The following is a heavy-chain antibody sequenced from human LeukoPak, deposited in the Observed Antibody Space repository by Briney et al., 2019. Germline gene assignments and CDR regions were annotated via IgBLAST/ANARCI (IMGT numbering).Heavy chain of an antibody. CDR3: ARDIGYSYGHGFDY. CDR1: GFTFSSYW. J-gene: IGHJ4*02. V-gene: IGHV3-7*01. CDR2: IKQDGSEK. D-gene: IGHD5-18*01. Sequence: GGSLRLSCAASGFTFSSYWMSWVRQAPGKGLEWVANIKQDGSEKYYVDSVKGRFTISRDNAKNSLYLQMNSLRAEDTAVYYCARDIGYSYGHGFDYWGQGTLVTVSS.